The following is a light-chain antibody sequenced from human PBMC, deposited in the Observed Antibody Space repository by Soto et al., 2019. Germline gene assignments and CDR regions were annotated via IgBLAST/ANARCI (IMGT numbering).Light chain of an antibody. CDR1: RDIRSY. V-gene: IGKV1-27*01. J-gene: IGKJ1*01. Sequence: DFQLTQSPSSLSASVGDKVTITCRASRDIRSYLAWYQQKPGKAPKLLIYTASTLQSGVPSRFSGSGFGTDFTLTISSLQPEDVATYYCQTYNSDPWTVGQGTKVEIK. CDR2: TAS. CDR3: QTYNSDPWT.